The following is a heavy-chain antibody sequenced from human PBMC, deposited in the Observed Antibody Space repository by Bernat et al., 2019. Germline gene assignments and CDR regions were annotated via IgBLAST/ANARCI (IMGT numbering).Heavy chain of an antibody. CDR3: AREEAYYYYGMDV. CDR2: ISSSSTI. CDR1: GFTFSSYS. J-gene: IGHJ6*02. V-gene: IGHV3-48*01. Sequence: EVQLVESGGGLVHPGGSLRLSCAASGFTFSSYSMNWVRQAPGKGLEWVSYISSSSTIYYADSVKGRFTISRDKAKNSLYLQMNSLRAEDTAVYYCAREEAYYYYGMDVWGQGTTVTVSS.